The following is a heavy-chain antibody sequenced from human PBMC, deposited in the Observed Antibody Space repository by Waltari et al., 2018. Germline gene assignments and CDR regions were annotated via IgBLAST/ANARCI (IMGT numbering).Heavy chain of an antibody. CDR3: AKARGSTSSRYYFDY. V-gene: IGHV3-23*03. J-gene: IGHJ4*02. Sequence: EVQLLESGGGLVQPGGSLRLSCAGSGFAFSNYAMSWVRQAPGKGLEWVSLILNDGTTTYYADSVKGRFTIFRDDSKNTLYLQVNSPVAEDTALYYCAKARGSTSSRYYFDYWGQGTLVTVSS. CDR2: ILNDGTTT. CDR1: GFAFSNYA. D-gene: IGHD6-6*01.